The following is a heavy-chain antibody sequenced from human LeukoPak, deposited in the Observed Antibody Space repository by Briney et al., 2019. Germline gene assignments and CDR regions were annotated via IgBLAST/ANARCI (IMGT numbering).Heavy chain of an antibody. CDR2: ISYTGNT. J-gene: IGHJ4*02. CDR1: GVFINSNTYS. CDR3: ARSGADGYSSSWYYFDY. Sequence: SETLSLTCTVSGVFINSNTYSWGWIRQPPGGGLEWIGTISYTGNTYYNSSLKSRLTISVDTSKTQFSLKLSSVTAADTAVYYCARSGADGYSSSWYYFDYWGQGTLVTVSS. V-gene: IGHV4-39*01. D-gene: IGHD6-13*01.